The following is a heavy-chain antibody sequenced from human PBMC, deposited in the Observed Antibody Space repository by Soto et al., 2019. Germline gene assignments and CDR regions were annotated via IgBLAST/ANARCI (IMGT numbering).Heavy chain of an antibody. J-gene: IGHJ4*02. D-gene: IGHD1-20*01. Sequence: GGSLRLSSTSSGFTFRPFWMHWVRQVPGKGPVWVSRINSDGNSTSYADSVKGRFTISRDNAKNTLYLQMNSLRAEDTAVYYCARGNNPFDYWGQGTLVTVSS. CDR3: ARGNNPFDY. V-gene: IGHV3-74*01. CDR1: GFTFRPFW. CDR2: INSDGNST.